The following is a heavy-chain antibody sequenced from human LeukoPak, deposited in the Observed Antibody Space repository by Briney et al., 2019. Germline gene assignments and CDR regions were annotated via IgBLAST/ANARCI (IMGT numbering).Heavy chain of an antibody. D-gene: IGHD3-3*01. CDR1: GGSISSYY. CDR2: IYYSGSA. J-gene: IGHJ1*01. CDR3: ARSPNFWSGYYSIQH. V-gene: IGHV4-59*01. Sequence: SETLSLTCTVSGGSISSYYWSWIRQPPGKGLEWIGYIYYSGSANYNPSLKSRVTISVDTSKNQFSLKLSSVTAADTAVYYCARSPNFWSGYYSIQHWGQGTLVTVSS.